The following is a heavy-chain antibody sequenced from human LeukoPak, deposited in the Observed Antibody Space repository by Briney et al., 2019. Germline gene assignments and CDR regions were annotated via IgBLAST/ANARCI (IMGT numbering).Heavy chain of an antibody. D-gene: IGHD2-8*02. V-gene: IGHV4-39*01. J-gene: IGHJ4*02. CDR3: ASPSGGTDDY. CDR2: TYYGGST. Sequence: SETLSLTCTVSGVSISSATYYWGWIRQPPGKGLEWIGSTYYGGSTHYNPSLKNRATISLDTSNNQFSLKLTFVTASDTAVYYCASPSGGTDDYWGQGTLVTVSS. CDR1: GVSISSATYY.